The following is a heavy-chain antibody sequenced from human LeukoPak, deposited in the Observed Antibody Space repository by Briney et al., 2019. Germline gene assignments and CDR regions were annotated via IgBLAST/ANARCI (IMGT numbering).Heavy chain of an antibody. CDR1: GFTFSDYS. CDR3: AREEQQLAKDI. Sequence: PGGSLRLSCAASGFTFSDYSMNWVRQTPGKGLEWVASTSSGSSWIYYADSVRGRFTISRDNAKNTLYLQMSSLRAEDTAVYYCAREEQQLAKDIWGQGTMVTVSS. J-gene: IGHJ3*02. CDR2: TSSGSSWI. D-gene: IGHD6-13*01. V-gene: IGHV3-21*01.